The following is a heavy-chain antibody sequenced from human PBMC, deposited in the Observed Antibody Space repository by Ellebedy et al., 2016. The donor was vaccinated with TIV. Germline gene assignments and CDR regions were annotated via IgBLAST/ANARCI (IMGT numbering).Heavy chain of an antibody. CDR3: VSSASMDAFDL. D-gene: IGHD3-16*01. CDR1: GGSLSDNY. V-gene: IGHV4-59*01. J-gene: IGHJ3*01. Sequence: GSLRLSCAVSGGSLSDNYWTWIRQPPGKGLEWIGYLYYTGSTNYNPSLKSRVTISVNTPRKQFSLKLSSVTAADTAVYYCVSSASMDAFDLWGQGTMVTVSS. CDR2: LYYTGST.